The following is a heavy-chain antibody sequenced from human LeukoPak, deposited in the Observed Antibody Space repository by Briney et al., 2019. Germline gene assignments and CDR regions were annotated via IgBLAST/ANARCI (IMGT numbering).Heavy chain of an antibody. D-gene: IGHD3-10*01. CDR2: ISSSSSYI. CDR3: ARDPAGYYGSGSTPTSFDY. Sequence: GGSLRLSCAASGFTFSSYSMNWVRQAPGKGLEWVSSISSSSSYIYYADSVKGRFTISRDNAKNSLYLQMNSLRAGDTAVYYCARDPAGYYGSGSTPTSFDYWGQGTLVTVSS. V-gene: IGHV3-21*01. J-gene: IGHJ4*02. CDR1: GFTFSSYS.